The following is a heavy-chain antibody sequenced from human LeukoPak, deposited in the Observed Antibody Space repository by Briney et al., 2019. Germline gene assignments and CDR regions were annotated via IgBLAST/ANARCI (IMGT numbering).Heavy chain of an antibody. CDR1: GFTFSDYY. CDR2: ISSSASNI. Sequence: PGGSLRLSCAASGFTFSDYYMSWIRQAPGKGLEWVSYISSSASNIYYADSVKGRFTISRDNAKNSLYLQMNSLRAEDTAVYYCARQGRRGYDILTGYYYYYYYMDVWGKGTTVTISS. CDR3: ARQGRRGYDILTGYYYYYYYMDV. V-gene: IGHV3-11*04. D-gene: IGHD3-9*01. J-gene: IGHJ6*03.